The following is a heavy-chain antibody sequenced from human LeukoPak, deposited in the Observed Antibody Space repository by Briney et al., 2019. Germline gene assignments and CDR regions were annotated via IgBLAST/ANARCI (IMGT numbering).Heavy chain of an antibody. V-gene: IGHV1-2*02. CDR1: GYTFTGYY. CDR2: INPNSGGT. CDR3: ARDSAQLQFRGTHYYMDV. J-gene: IGHJ6*03. Sequence: ASVKVSCKASGYTFTGYYMHWVRQAPGQGLEWMGWINPNSGGTNYAQKFQGRVTMTRDTSISTAYMELSRLRSDDTAVYYCARDSAQLQFRGTHYYMDVWGKGTTVTVSS. D-gene: IGHD3-10*01.